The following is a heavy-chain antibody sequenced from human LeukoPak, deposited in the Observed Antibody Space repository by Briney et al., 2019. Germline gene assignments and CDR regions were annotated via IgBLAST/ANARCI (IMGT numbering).Heavy chain of an antibody. CDR2: IYYSGST. CDR1: GGSISSGDYY. J-gene: IGHJ3*02. CDR3: ARAARRGHDDAFDI. V-gene: IGHV4-30-4*08. D-gene: IGHD6-6*01. Sequence: PSQTLSLTCTVSGGSISSGDYYWSWIRQPPGKGLEWIGYIYYSGSTYYNPSLKSRVTISVDTSKNQFSLELSSVTAADTAVYYCARAARRGHDDAFDIWGQGTMVTVSS.